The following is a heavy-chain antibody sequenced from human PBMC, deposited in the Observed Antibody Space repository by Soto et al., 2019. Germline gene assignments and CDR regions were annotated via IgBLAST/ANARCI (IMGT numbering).Heavy chain of an antibody. D-gene: IGHD4-17*01. V-gene: IGHV3-23*01. J-gene: IGHJ5*02. CDR3: VKYTVTEALGGS. Sequence: EVQLLESGGDLVRPGGSLRLSCAASGFTFSSYAMGWVRQAPGKGLDWVSGISRAGTYTFYADSVRGRFSISRDNSGDTLYLHMHALRAEDTAVYFCVKYTVTEALGGSWGQGALVTVSS. CDR2: ISRAGTYT. CDR1: GFTFSSYA.